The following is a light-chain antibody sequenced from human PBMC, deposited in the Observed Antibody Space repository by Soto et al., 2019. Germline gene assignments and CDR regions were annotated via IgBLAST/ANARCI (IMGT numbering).Light chain of an antibody. CDR2: AAS. CDR1: QSISSY. Sequence: DLQMTQSPSSLSASVGDRVTITCRASQSISSYLNWYQQKPGKAPKLLIYAASSLQSGVPSRFSGSGSGTDFTLTISSLQPEDFATYYCQQNYSTPYTFGQGTKVDIK. V-gene: IGKV1-39*01. J-gene: IGKJ2*01. CDR3: QQNYSTPYT.